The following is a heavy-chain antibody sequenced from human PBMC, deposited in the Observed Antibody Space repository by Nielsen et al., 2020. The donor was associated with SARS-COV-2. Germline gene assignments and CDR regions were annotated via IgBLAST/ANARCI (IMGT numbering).Heavy chain of an antibody. D-gene: IGHD3-10*01. CDR3: AIAGTMVRGVFLRNPYFDY. CDR2: INSDGSST. Sequence: GGSLRLSCAASGFTFSSYWMHWVRQAPGKGLVWVSRINSDGSSTSYADSVKGRFTISRDNAKNTLYLQMNSLRAEDTAVYYCAIAGTMVRGVFLRNPYFDYWGQGTLVTVSS. J-gene: IGHJ4*02. CDR1: GFTFSSYW. V-gene: IGHV3-74*01.